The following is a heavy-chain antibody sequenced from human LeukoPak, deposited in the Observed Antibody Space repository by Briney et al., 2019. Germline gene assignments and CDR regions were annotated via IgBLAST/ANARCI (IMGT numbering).Heavy chain of an antibody. CDR1: GFTFSSYG. CDR3: AKEARNYYYGMDV. Sequence: GGSLRLSCAASGFTFSSYGMHWVRQAPGKGLEWVAFIRYDGSNKYYADSVKGRFTISRDNSKNTLYLQMSSLRAEDTAAYYCAKEARNYYYGMDVWGQGTTVTVSS. V-gene: IGHV3-30*02. CDR2: IRYDGSNK. J-gene: IGHJ6*02.